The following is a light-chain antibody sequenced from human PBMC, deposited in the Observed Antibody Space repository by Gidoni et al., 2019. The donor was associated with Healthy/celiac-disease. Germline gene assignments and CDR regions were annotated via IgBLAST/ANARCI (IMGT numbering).Light chain of an antibody. CDR2: KDS. CDR1: ALPTQY. V-gene: IGLV3-25*03. Sequence: SYELTQPPSVSVSPGQTARITCSGDALPTQYAYWYQQKPGQAPVLVIYKDSERPSGIPERFSGSSSGTTVTLTISGVQAEDEADYYCQSADSSGTYVVFGGGTKLTCP. J-gene: IGLJ2*01. CDR3: QSADSSGTYVV.